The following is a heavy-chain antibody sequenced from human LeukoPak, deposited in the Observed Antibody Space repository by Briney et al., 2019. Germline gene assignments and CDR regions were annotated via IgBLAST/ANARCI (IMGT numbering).Heavy chain of an antibody. CDR1: GFTFSSYS. D-gene: IGHD2-2*02. CDR2: ISSSSSYK. Sequence: GGSLRLSCAASGFTFSSYSMNWVRQAPGKGLEWVSSISSSSSYKYYADSMKGRFTISRDNSKNTLYLQMNSLRAEDTAVYYCARDLRGYCSSTSCYTKSYYYYYMDVWGKGTTVTVSS. J-gene: IGHJ6*03. V-gene: IGHV3-21*04. CDR3: ARDLRGYCSSTSCYTKSYYYYYMDV.